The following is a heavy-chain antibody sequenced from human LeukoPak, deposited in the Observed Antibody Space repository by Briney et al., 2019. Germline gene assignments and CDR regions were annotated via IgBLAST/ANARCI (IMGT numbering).Heavy chain of an antibody. CDR3: ARVHEAFDAFDI. V-gene: IGHV3-11*06. Sequence: GGSLRLSCAASGFTFSDYYISWIRQAPGKGLEWVSYISSSSSYTNYADSVKGRFTISRDNAKNSLYLQMNSLRAEDTAVYYCARVHEAFDAFDIWGQGTMVTVSS. J-gene: IGHJ3*02. CDR2: ISSSSSYT. CDR1: GFTFSDYY.